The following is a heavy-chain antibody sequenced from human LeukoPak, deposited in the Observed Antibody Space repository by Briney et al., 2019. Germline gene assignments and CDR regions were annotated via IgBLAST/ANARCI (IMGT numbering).Heavy chain of an antibody. CDR1: GYTFTGYY. Sequence: GASVTVSCKASGYTFTGYYMHWVRQAPGQGLEWMGWINPNSGGTNYAQKFQGRVTMTRDTSISTAYMELSRLRSDDTAVYYCARDQAVPAAIAMDVWGKGTTVTVSS. CDR2: INPNSGGT. CDR3: ARDQAVPAAIAMDV. J-gene: IGHJ6*04. V-gene: IGHV1-2*02. D-gene: IGHD2-2*01.